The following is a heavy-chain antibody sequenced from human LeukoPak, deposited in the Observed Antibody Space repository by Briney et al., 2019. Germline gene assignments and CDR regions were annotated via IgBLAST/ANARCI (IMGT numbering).Heavy chain of an antibody. CDR3: ASGNYDILTGYYRNFDY. D-gene: IGHD3-9*01. Sequence: ASVKVSCKASGGTFSSYAISWVRQALGQGLEWMGGIIPIFGTANYAQKFQGRVTITADESTSTAYMELSSLRSEDTAVYYCASGNYDILTGYYRNFDYWGQGTLVTVSS. J-gene: IGHJ4*02. V-gene: IGHV1-69*13. CDR1: GGTFSSYA. CDR2: IIPIFGTA.